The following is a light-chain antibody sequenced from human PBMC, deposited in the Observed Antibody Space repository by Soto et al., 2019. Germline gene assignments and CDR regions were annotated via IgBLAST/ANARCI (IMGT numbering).Light chain of an antibody. CDR1: SSDVGGYNY. V-gene: IGLV2-14*01. Sequence: QSALTQPASVSGSPRQSITISCTGTSSDVGGYNYVSWYLQHPGKAPKLMIYEVTNRPSGVSNRFSGSKSGNTASLTISVLQAEDEAAYYCSSYTSSSTLVFGTGTKLTVL. CDR3: SSYTSSSTLV. J-gene: IGLJ1*01. CDR2: EVT.